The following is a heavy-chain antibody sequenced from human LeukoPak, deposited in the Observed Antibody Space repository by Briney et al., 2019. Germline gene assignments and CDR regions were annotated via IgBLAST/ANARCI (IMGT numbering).Heavy chain of an antibody. V-gene: IGHV4-34*01. CDR1: GRSFSGYY. CDR3: ARYVGSAGHYPYYYYYYMDV. D-gene: IGHD6-19*01. J-gene: IGHJ6*03. CDR2: INHSGST. Sequence: PSETLSLTCAVYGRSFSGYYWSWIRQPPGKGLEWIGEINHSGSTNYNPSLKSRVTISVDTSKNQFSLKLSSVTAADTAVYYCARYVGSAGHYPYYYYYYMDVWGKGTTVTVSS.